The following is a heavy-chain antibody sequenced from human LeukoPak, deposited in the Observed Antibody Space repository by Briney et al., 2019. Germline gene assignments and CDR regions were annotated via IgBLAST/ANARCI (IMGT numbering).Heavy chain of an antibody. V-gene: IGHV4-39*01. D-gene: IGHD3-22*01. J-gene: IGHJ4*02. CDR2: IYYSGST. Sequence: PSETLSLTCTVSGGSISSSSYYWGWIRQPPGKGLEWIGSIYYSGSTYYSPSLKSRVTISVDTSKNQFSLKLSSVTAADTAVYYCARHNSPYYYDSSGTNQFDYWGQGTLVTVSS. CDR3: ARHNSPYYYDSSGTNQFDY. CDR1: GGSISSSSYY.